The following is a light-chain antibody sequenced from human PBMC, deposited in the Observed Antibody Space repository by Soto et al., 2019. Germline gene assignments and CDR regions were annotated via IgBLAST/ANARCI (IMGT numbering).Light chain of an antibody. CDR3: QSYDSSLSGSQV. Sequence: QAVLTQPPSVSGAPGRGGPISCTGGSSNIGAGYDVHWYQQLPGTAPNLLIYGNSNRPSGVPDRFSGSKSGTSASLAITGLQAEDEADYYCQSYDSSLSGSQVFGTGTKVTVL. CDR2: GNS. CDR1: SSNIGAGYD. J-gene: IGLJ1*01. V-gene: IGLV1-40*01.